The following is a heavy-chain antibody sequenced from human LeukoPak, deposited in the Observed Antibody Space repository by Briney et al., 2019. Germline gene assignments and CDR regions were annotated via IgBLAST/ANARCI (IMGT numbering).Heavy chain of an antibody. CDR3: ARGGLNALEAFDI. J-gene: IGHJ3*02. CDR1: GFSFSSYW. D-gene: IGHD1-1*01. V-gene: IGHV3-74*01. CDR2: INGDRSST. Sequence: GGSLRLSCAASGFSFSSYWMHWVRQAPGKGLVWVSRINGDRSSTRYADSVKGRFTISRDNAKNTLYLQMNSLRAEDTAVYYCARGGLNALEAFDIWGQGTMVTVSS.